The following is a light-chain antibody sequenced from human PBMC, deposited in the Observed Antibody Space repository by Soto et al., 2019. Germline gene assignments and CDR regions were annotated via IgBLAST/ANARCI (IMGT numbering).Light chain of an antibody. Sequence: QTALPQPPSAHRNDPHTVTSSCSGSSSNIGGNTVSWFQHLPLTPPTLLIFSNSQRPSGVSVRFSGTKPGTSASLAISGRQSEDEVNYYCATWDDGLSAYVFGTGPKVTVL. V-gene: IGLV1-44*01. J-gene: IGLJ1*01. CDR3: ATWDDGLSAYV. CDR2: SNS. CDR1: SSNIGGNT.